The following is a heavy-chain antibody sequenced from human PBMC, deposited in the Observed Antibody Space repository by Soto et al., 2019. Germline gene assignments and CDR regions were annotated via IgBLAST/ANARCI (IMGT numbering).Heavy chain of an antibody. D-gene: IGHD6-19*01. V-gene: IGHV1-69*13. CDR2: IIPIFGTA. Sequence: GASVKVSYKASGGTFSSYAISWVRQAPGQGLEWMGGIIPIFGTANYAQKFQGRVTITADESTGTAYMELSSLRSEDTAVYYCARDRFRIAVAGTGWFDHWGQGTLVPVSS. CDR3: ARDRFRIAVAGTGWFDH. J-gene: IGHJ5*02. CDR1: GGTFSSYA.